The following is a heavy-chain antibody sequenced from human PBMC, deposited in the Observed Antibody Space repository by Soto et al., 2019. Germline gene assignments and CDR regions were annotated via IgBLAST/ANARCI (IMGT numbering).Heavy chain of an antibody. Sequence: EVQLVESGGGLVKPGGSLRLSCAASGFTFSSYSMNWVRQAPGKGLEWVSSISSSSSYIYYADSVKGRFTISRDNAKNSLYLQMNSLRAEDTAVYYCARNTYYYDSSGLYGMDVWCQGTTVTVSS. CDR1: GFTFSSYS. V-gene: IGHV3-21*01. CDR2: ISSSSSYI. CDR3: ARNTYYYDSSGLYGMDV. D-gene: IGHD3-22*01. J-gene: IGHJ6*02.